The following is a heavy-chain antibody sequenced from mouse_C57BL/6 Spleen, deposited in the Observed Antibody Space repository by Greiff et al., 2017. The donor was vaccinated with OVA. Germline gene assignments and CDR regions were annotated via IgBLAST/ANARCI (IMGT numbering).Heavy chain of an antibody. V-gene: IGHV5-17*01. CDR1: GFTFSDYG. CDR3: ASDFITTVVEDWYFDV. Sequence: EVKLVESGGGLVKPGGSLKLSCAASGFTFSDYGMHWVRQAPEKGLEWVAYISRGSSTIYYADTVKGRVTISRDNAKNTLFLHMTSLRSEDTAMYYCASDFITTVVEDWYFDVWGTGTTVTVSA. CDR2: ISRGSSTI. D-gene: IGHD1-1*01. J-gene: IGHJ1*03.